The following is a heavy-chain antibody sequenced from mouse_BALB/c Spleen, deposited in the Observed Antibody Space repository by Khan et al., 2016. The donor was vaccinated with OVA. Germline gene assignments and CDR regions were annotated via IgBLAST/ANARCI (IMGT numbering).Heavy chain of an antibody. J-gene: IGHJ3*01. CDR3: ARGNYYGSNYWFAY. Sequence: VQLQQSRPELVKPGASMKISCKASGYSFTDYTMNWVKQSHGKNLEWIGLINPYNGFTTYNQKFKGKATLTVHKSSSTAYLELLSLTSEDSTVYYGARGNYYGSNYWFAYWGQGTLVTVSA. V-gene: IGHV1-18*01. D-gene: IGHD1-1*01. CDR1: GYSFTDYT. CDR2: INPYNGFT.